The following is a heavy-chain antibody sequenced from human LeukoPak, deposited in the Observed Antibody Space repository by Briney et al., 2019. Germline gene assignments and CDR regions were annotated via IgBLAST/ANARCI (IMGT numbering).Heavy chain of an antibody. J-gene: IGHJ4*02. Sequence: GGSLRLTCEGSRFTFNTYTMNWVRQAPGKGLEWVSAINDSGDRTYYADSVKGRFTISRDNSKNTLYLQMNSLRAEDTAVYYCARDKDTAMAFDYWGQGTLVTVSS. CDR1: RFTFNTYT. V-gene: IGHV3-23*01. D-gene: IGHD5-18*01. CDR3: ARDKDTAMAFDY. CDR2: INDSGDRT.